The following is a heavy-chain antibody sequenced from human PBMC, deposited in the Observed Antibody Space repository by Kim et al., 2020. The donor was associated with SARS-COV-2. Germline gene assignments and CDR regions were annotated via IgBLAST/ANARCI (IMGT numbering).Heavy chain of an antibody. CDR3: ATGSYIVGAADAFDI. V-gene: IGHV1-24*01. D-gene: IGHD1-26*01. CDR2: FDPEDGET. CDR1: GYTLTELS. Sequence: ASVKVSCKVSGYTLTELSMHWVRQALGKGLEWMGGFDPEDGETFYAQKFQGRVTMTEDTSTDTAYMELSSLRSEDTALYYCATGSYIVGAADAFDIWGQGTMVTVSS. J-gene: IGHJ3*02.